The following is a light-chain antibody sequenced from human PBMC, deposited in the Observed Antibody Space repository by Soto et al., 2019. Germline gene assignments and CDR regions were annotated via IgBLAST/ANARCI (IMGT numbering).Light chain of an antibody. CDR3: SSYVHTSAFLR. Sequence: QSALTQPASISGSPGQSITIYCTGTASAVGTYNRVSWYQQHPGKAPNHIIYEGNKRPSGVYRRFSGSKSANTASLTISGLQAEDVAEYYCSSYVHTSAFLRFGGGTKLTVL. CDR1: ASAVGTYNR. J-gene: IGLJ3*02. V-gene: IGLV2-23*03. CDR2: EGN.